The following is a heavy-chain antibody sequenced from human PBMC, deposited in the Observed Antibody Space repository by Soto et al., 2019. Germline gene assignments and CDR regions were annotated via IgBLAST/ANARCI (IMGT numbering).Heavy chain of an antibody. CDR2: ISHDGSNK. CDR1: GFTFSSYA. V-gene: IGHV3-30-3*01. Sequence: QVQLVESGGGVVQPGRSLRLSCAASGFTFSSYAMHWVRQAPGKGLEWVAVISHDGSNKYYADSVKGRFTISRDNSKNTLYLQMNSLRAEDTAVYYCARSYCSSTSCYKDVWGQGTTVTVSS. J-gene: IGHJ6*02. CDR3: ARSYCSSTSCYKDV. D-gene: IGHD2-2*02.